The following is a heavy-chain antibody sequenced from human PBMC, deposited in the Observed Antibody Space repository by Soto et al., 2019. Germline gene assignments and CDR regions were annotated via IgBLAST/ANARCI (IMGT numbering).Heavy chain of an antibody. V-gene: IGHV6-1*01. Sequence: ARNWIRQCPSRGLEWLGRTYYRSKWYNDYAVSVKSRITINPDTSKNQFSLQLNSVTPEDTAVYYCASVHGSYYGYYYYGMDV. CDR2: TYYRSKWYN. CDR3: ASVHGSYYGYYYYGMDV. CDR1: A. D-gene: IGHD1-26*01. J-gene: IGHJ6*01.